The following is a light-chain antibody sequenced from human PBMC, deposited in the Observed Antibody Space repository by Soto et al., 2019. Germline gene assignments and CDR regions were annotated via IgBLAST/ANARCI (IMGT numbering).Light chain of an antibody. CDR3: SSYAV. CDR2: EVS. J-gene: IGLJ1*01. V-gene: IGLV2-8*01. Sequence: QSALTQPPSASGSPGQSVTISCTGTSSDVGGYNYVSWYQQHPGKAPKLMIYEVSKRPSGVPDRFSGSKSGNTASLTVSGLQAEDEADYYCSSYAVFGTGTKVTV. CDR1: SSDVGGYNY.